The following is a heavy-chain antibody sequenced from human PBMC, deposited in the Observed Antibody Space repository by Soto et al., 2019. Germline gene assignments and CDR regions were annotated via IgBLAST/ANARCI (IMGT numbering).Heavy chain of an antibody. CDR2: LSSSSSYI. J-gene: IGHJ6*02. Sequence: PVGSLRLSCAASGFTFSSYSMNWVRQAPGKGLEWVSSLSSSSSYIYYADSVKGRFTISRDNAKNSLYLQMNSLRAEDTAVYYCASEQWAGGMDVWGPGTTVTVSS. CDR1: GFTFSSYS. D-gene: IGHD6-19*01. V-gene: IGHV3-21*01. CDR3: ASEQWAGGMDV.